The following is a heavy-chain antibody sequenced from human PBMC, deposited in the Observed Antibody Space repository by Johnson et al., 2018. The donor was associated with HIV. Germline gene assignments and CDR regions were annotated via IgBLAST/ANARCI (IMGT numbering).Heavy chain of an antibody. D-gene: IGHD1-26*01. J-gene: IGHJ3*02. CDR3: ATGENLKWELRFVDAFDI. Sequence: EVQLVESGGGVVRPGGSLTLSCAAFGFTFDDYGMSWVRQAPEKRLEWVSGINWNGGSTGSADSVKGRFTISRDNAKNSLYLQMNSLRAEDTALYYCATGENLKWELRFVDAFDIWGQGTMVTVSS. CDR1: GFTFDDYG. V-gene: IGHV3-20*04. CDR2: INWNGGST.